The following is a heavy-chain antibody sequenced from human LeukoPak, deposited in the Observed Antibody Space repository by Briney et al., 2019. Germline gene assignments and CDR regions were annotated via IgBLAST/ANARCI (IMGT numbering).Heavy chain of an antibody. J-gene: IGHJ4*02. D-gene: IGHD6-6*01. CDR1: GFTVSTNY. Sequence: PGGSLRLSCVVSGFTVSTNYMNWVRQAPGRGLEWVANIKQDGSQTYYVDTLKGRFTISRDNAKNSLFLQMNSLRVEDTAVYYCASIGYSSSSLDYWGRGTLLTVSS. CDR2: IKQDGSQT. V-gene: IGHV3-7*01. CDR3: ASIGYSSSSLDY.